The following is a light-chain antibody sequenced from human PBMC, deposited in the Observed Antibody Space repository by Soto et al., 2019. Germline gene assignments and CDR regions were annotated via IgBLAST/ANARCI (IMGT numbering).Light chain of an antibody. J-gene: IGKJ5*01. V-gene: IGKV3-20*01. CDR2: GAS. CDR3: QQYTGPPTT. CDR1: QTVSSNY. Sequence: EIILTQSPDTLSLSPGERATLSCRARQTVSSNYLAWCQQRPGQAPRLLIYGASTRAAGITDRFSGSGTGTNFTLTITSLWPEVSAVYFCQQYTGPPTTCGQAIRLEIK.